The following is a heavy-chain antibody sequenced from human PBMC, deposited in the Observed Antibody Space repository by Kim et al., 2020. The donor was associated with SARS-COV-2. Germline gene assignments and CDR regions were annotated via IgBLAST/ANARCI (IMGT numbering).Heavy chain of an antibody. D-gene: IGHD3-22*01. V-gene: IGHV4-59*09. Sequence: SLKSRVTISVDTSKNQFSLKLSSVTAADTAMYYCARGYYDSSGYYGEFDYWGQGTLVTVSS. CDR3: ARGYYDSSGYYGEFDY. J-gene: IGHJ4*02.